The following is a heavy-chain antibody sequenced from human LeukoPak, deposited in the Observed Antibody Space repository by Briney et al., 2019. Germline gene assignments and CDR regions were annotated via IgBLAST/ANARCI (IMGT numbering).Heavy chain of an antibody. J-gene: IGHJ4*02. D-gene: IGHD5-12*01. V-gene: IGHV3-66*01. CDR1: EFSVGSNY. CDR2: IYSGGST. CDR3: ANYDRGYSTY. Sequence: GGSLRLSCAASEFSVGSNYMTWVRQAPGKGLEWVSLIYSGGSTYYADSVKGRFTISRDNSKNTLYLQMNSLRAEDTAVYYCANYDRGYSTYWGQGTLVTVSS.